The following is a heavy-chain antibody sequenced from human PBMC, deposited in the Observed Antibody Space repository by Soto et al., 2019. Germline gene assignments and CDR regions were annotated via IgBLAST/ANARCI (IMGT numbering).Heavy chain of an antibody. CDR2: IIPIFGTA. Sequence: QVQLVQSGAEVKKPGSSVKVSCKASGGTFSSYAISWVRQAPGQGLEWMGGIIPIFGTANYAQKFQGRVTITADESTSTGYMELSSLRSEDTAVYYCARVGCSGGSCYSEHDYYYGMDVWGQGTTVTVSS. V-gene: IGHV1-69*12. D-gene: IGHD2-15*01. CDR1: GGTFSSYA. J-gene: IGHJ6*02. CDR3: ARVGCSGGSCYSEHDYYYGMDV.